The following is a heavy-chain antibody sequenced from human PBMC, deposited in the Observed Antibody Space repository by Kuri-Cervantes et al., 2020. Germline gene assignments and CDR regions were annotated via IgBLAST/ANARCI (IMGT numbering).Heavy chain of an antibody. D-gene: IGHD2-2*01. Sequence: SETLSLTCTVSGGSISSGDYYWSWIRQPPGKGLEWIGEINHSGSTNYNPSLKSRVTISVDTSKNQFSLKLSSVTAADTAVYYCARQGYGSTTPEFDPWGQGTLVTVSS. CDR1: GGSISSGDYY. V-gene: IGHV4-30-4*08. CDR2: INHSGST. CDR3: ARQGYGSTTPEFDP. J-gene: IGHJ5*02.